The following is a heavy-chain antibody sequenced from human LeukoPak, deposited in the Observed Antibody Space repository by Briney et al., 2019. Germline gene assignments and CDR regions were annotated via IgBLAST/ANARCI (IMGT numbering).Heavy chain of an antibody. CDR2: IIPILGIA. Sequence: ASVKVSCKASGGTFSSYTISWVRQAPGQGLEWMGRIIPILGIANYAQKFQGRVTITADKSTSTAYMELSSLRSEDTAVYYCARDSGPAAYHDAFGIWGQGTMVTVSS. CDR1: GGTFSSYT. D-gene: IGHD2-2*01. J-gene: IGHJ3*02. V-gene: IGHV1-69*04. CDR3: ARDSGPAAYHDAFGI.